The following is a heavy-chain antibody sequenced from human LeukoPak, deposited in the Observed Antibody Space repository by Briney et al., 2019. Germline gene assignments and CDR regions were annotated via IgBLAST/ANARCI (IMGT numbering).Heavy chain of an antibody. V-gene: IGHV1-18*01. CDR3: ARIEGILTGYPPHYHYGMDV. D-gene: IGHD3-9*01. Sequence: ASVKVSCKASGYNFPMYGISWVRQAPGQGLEWMGWISAYDGDTEYAQKLQDRVTLTRDTSTTTAYMELRSLRSDDTAVCDCARIEGILTGYPPHYHYGMDVWGQGTTVTVSS. J-gene: IGHJ6*02. CDR2: ISAYDGDT. CDR1: GYNFPMYG.